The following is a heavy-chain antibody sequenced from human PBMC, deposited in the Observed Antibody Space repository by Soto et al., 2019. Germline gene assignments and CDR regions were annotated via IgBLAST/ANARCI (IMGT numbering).Heavy chain of an antibody. V-gene: IGHV4-30-4*01. CDR1: GGSISSGNYY. CDR2: MSYSGST. D-gene: IGHD1-1*01. Sequence: SETLSLTCTVSGGSISSGNYYWSWIRQPPGKGLEWIGFMSYSGSTSYNASLKSRVTISVDTSKSQFSLNLSFVTAADTAVYYCATMETPATGLYYFDNWGQGTLVTV. J-gene: IGHJ4*02. CDR3: ATMETPATGLYYFDN.